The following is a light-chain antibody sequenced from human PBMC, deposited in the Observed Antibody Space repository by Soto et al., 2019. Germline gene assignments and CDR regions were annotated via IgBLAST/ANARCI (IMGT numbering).Light chain of an antibody. J-gene: IGKJ4*01. V-gene: IGKV1-39*01. CDR1: QSVSNH. CDR2: ASS. Sequence: DLQMTQSPSSLSASVGDRVTITCRASQSVSNHLNWYQQKPGKAPKLLIYASSSLQSGVPSRFSGSGSGTEFTLTISSLQPEDFATYYCQQSHSNIQDLTFGGGTKVEIK. CDR3: QQSHSNIQDLT.